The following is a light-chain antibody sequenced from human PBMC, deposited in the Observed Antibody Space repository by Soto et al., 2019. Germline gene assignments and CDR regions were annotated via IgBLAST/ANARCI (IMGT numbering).Light chain of an antibody. CDR2: GAS. Sequence: ETVMTQSPATLSVSPGERATLSCRASQSVSSSYLAWYQQKPGQAPRLLIYGASSRATGIPDRFSGSGSGTDFTLTISRLEPEDFAVYYCQQYGSSPPWTFGQGTKVDNK. CDR3: QQYGSSPPWT. V-gene: IGKV3-20*01. J-gene: IGKJ1*01. CDR1: QSVSSSY.